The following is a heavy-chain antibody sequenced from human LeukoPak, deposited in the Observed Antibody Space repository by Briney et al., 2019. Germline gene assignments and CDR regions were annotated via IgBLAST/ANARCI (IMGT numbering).Heavy chain of an antibody. CDR3: ARDGESGYDSFNYYYYMDV. Sequence: ASVKVSCKTSGYTFTGYYIHWVRQAPGQGLEWMGWINPNSGGTNYAQKFQGRVTMTRDTSISTAYMELSRLRSDDTAVYYCARDGESGYDSFNYYYYMDVWGKGTTVTISS. CDR2: INPNSGGT. D-gene: IGHD5-12*01. J-gene: IGHJ6*03. V-gene: IGHV1-2*02. CDR1: GYTFTGYY.